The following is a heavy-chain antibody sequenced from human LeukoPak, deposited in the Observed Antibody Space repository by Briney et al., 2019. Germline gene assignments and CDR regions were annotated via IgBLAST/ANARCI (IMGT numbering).Heavy chain of an antibody. Sequence: ASVKVSCKASGGTFSSYAISWVRQAPGQGLEWMGRIIPILGIANYAQKFQGRVTITADKSTSTAYMELSSLRSEDTAVYYCARDRAVTTLGMGHNWFDPWGQGTLVTVSS. CDR1: GGTFSSYA. CDR3: ARDRAVTTLGMGHNWFDP. CDR2: IIPILGIA. D-gene: IGHD4-17*01. J-gene: IGHJ5*02. V-gene: IGHV1-69*04.